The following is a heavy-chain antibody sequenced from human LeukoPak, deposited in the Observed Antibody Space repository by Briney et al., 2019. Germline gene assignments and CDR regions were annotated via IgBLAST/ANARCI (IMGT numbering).Heavy chain of an antibody. V-gene: IGHV4-34*01. D-gene: IGHD6-6*01. CDR3: ARGQLSSSFHYYCDS. Sequence: GSLRLSCAASGFTFSSYALHWVRQPPGKGLEWIGEINHSGSTNYNPSLKSRVTISVDTSKNQFSLKLSSVTAADTAVYYCARGQLSSSFHYYCDSWGQGTLVTVSS. CDR2: INHSGST. CDR1: GFTFSSYA. J-gene: IGHJ4*02.